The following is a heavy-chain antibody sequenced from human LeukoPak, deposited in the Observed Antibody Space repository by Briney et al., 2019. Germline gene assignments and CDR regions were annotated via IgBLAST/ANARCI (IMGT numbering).Heavy chain of an antibody. J-gene: IGHJ4*02. Sequence: GASVKVSCKASGYTFTSYDINWVRQATGQGLEWMGWMNPNSGNTGYAQKFQGRVTMTRNTSVSTAYMELSSLRSEDTAVYYCARGYRDTYYYGSGSYSFDYWGQGTLVTVSS. D-gene: IGHD3-10*01. CDR2: MNPNSGNT. CDR3: ARGYRDTYYYGSGSYSFDY. CDR1: GYTFTSYD. V-gene: IGHV1-8*01.